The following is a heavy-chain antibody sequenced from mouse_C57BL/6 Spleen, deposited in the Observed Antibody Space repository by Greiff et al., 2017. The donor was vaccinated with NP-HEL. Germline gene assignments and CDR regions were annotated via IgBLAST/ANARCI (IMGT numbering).Heavy chain of an antibody. J-gene: IGHJ4*01. D-gene: IGHD1-1*01. V-gene: IGHV1-54*01. CDR1: GYAFTNYL. CDR2: INPGSGGT. CDR3: ARSGYYGSSSPMDY. Sequence: QVQLKQSGAELVRPGTSVKVSCKASGYAFTNYLIEWVKQRPGQGLEWIGVINPGSGGTNYNEKFKGKATLTADKSSSTAYMQLSSLTSEDSAVYFCARSGYYGSSSPMDYWGQGTSVTVSS.